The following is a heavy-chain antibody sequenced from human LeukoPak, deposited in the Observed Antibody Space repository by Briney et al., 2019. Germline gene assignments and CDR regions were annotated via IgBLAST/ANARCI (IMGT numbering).Heavy chain of an antibody. D-gene: IGHD5-24*01. J-gene: IGHJ4*02. CDR1: GFPFSSYW. CDR2: IKQDGSKK. Sequence: PGGSLRLACVASGFPFSSYWMTWVRQAPGKGLEWGANIKQDGSKKSYVDSVKSRFTISRDNAKNSLYLQMNSLRAEDTAIYYCTRVGYIDAGIDYWGQGTLVTVSS. V-gene: IGHV3-7*04. CDR3: TRVGYIDAGIDY.